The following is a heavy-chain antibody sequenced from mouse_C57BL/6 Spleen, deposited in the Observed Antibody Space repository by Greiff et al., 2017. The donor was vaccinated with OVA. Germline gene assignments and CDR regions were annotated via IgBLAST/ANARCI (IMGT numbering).Heavy chain of an antibody. CDR1: GYAFSSSW. CDR3: ARQGGSGGNYWLAY. Sequence: VKLMESGPELVKPGASVKISCKASGYAFSSSWMNWVKQRPGKGLEWIGRIYPGDGDTNYNGKFKGKATLTADKSSSTAYMQLRSMTSEDSAVDFCARQGGSGGNYWLAYWGQGTLVTVSA. CDR2: IYPGDGDT. V-gene: IGHV1-82*01. J-gene: IGHJ3*01. D-gene: IGHD1-1*02.